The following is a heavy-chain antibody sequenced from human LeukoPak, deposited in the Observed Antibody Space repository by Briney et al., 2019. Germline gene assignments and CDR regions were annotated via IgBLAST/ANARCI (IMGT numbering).Heavy chain of an antibody. Sequence: PGGSLRLSCPAAGFTFGSYAMQWVRHAPGEGLEYVSSIGSRGGRAYYAHSVKGRFTIYRDNSKSTLYIQMGSLRAEDTGVYYCVKDIALGFRELGYVDYWGQGALVTVSS. J-gene: IGHJ4*02. CDR2: IGSRGGRA. V-gene: IGHV3-64*03. CDR3: VKDIALGFRELGYVDY. CDR1: GFTFGSYA. D-gene: IGHD3-10*01.